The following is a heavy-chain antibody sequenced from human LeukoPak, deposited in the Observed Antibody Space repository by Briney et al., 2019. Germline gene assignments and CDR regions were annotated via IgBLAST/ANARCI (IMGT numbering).Heavy chain of an antibody. V-gene: IGHV1-69*06. Sequence: SVKVCCNAAGGTFSSYAISWGLQAPGQGLEWMGGIIPIFGTANYAQKFQGRVTITPDKSTSTAYMELSSLRSEDTAVYYCASRGSAFDIWGQGTMVTVSS. CDR3: ASRGSAFDI. CDR1: GGTFSSYA. D-gene: IGHD1-26*01. J-gene: IGHJ3*02. CDR2: IIPIFGTA.